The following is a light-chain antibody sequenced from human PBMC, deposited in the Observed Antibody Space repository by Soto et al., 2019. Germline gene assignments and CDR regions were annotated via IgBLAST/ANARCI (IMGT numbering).Light chain of an antibody. CDR3: QQYDSLPPT. V-gene: IGKV1-33*01. CDR1: QDISNS. J-gene: IGKJ2*01. Sequence: DIQMTQSPSSLSASVGDRVTFTCQASQDISNSLNWYQQKPGKAPKLLIYDASNLEVGVPIRFRGSGSGTEFTFTIRSLQPEDFATYYCQQYDSLPPTFSLGTRLEMK. CDR2: DAS.